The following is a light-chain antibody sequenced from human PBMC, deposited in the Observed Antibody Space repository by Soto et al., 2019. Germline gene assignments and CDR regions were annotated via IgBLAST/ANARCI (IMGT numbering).Light chain of an antibody. CDR1: QSVSSN. V-gene: IGKV3D-15*01. CDR3: QQYNNGIALQ. CDR2: GAS. J-gene: IGKJ5*01. Sequence: SPGTLFATGRDAATVSFLASQSVSSNLAWYQQKPGRAPRLLIYGASTRATGIQARFSGSGSGTEFTLTISSLQSEDFAVYYCQQYNNGIALQFGQGARPE.